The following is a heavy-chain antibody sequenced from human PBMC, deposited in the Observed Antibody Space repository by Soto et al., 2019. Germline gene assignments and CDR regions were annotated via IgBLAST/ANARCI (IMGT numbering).Heavy chain of an antibody. Sequence: QVQLVESGGGVVQPGSSLSLSCAASGFTFSGYGMHWVRQAPGKGLEWVTVIWADGSQTYYADSVKGRFTFSRDNPKNTLYLQMNSLRAEDTAVYYCARDKGAWELGGFDIWGQGTMVTVSS. V-gene: IGHV3-33*01. CDR2: IWADGSQT. CDR3: ARDKGAWELGGFDI. J-gene: IGHJ3*02. CDR1: GFTFSGYG. D-gene: IGHD1-26*01.